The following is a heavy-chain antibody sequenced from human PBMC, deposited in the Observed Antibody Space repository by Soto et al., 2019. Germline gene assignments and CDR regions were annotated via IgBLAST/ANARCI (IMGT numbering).Heavy chain of an antibody. CDR3: AREDYAGASPRFEY. V-gene: IGHV3-21*04. Sequence: GGSLRLSCAASVFIFSSYTMALVRQSPGKGLEWVSSISSSSSNIEYADSVKGRFSVSRDNANNSLFLQINSLRAEDTAIYYCAREDYAGASPRFEYWGLGAMVTVSS. CDR2: ISSSSSNI. J-gene: IGHJ4*02. CDR1: VFIFSSYT. D-gene: IGHD4-17*01.